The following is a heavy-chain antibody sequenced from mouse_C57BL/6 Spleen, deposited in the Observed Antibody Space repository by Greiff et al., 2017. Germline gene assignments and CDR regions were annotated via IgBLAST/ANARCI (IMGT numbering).Heavy chain of an antibody. CDR3: ARAMGGYYPDY. V-gene: IGHV1-53*01. CDR2: INPSNGGT. Sequence: QVQLQQSGTELVKPGASVKLSCKASGYTFTSYWMHWVKQRPGQGLEWIGNINPSNGGTNYNEKFKSKATLTVDKSSSTAYMQLSSRTSEDSAVYYCARAMGGYYPDYWGQGTTLTVSS. D-gene: IGHD2-3*01. J-gene: IGHJ2*01. CDR1: GYTFTSYW.